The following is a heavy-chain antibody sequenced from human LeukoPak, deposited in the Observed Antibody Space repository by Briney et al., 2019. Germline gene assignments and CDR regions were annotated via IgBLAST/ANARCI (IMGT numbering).Heavy chain of an antibody. D-gene: IGHD1-7*01. CDR3: ARRSLGTTHFDY. CDR1: GGSISSYY. V-gene: IGHV4-59*08. J-gene: IGHJ4*02. CDR2: IYNSATT. Sequence: PSETLSLTCTVSGGSISSYYWSWIRQPPGKGLEWIGYIYNSATTNYNPSLQSRVTISVDTSKNQFSLKLSSVTAADTAVYYCARRSLGTTHFDYWGQGTLVTVSS.